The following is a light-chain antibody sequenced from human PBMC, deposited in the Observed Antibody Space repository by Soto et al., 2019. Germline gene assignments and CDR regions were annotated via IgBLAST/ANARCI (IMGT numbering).Light chain of an antibody. V-gene: IGLV2-14*03. J-gene: IGLJ2*01. CDR2: EVS. Sequence: QSALTQPASVSGSPGQSIAISCTGTSSDIGGYNHVSWYQQHPGTAPELLIYEVSNRPSGVSDRFSGSKSGNTASLTISGLQAEDEADYYCISYTSSTTWVFGGGTQLTVL. CDR1: SSDIGGYNH. CDR3: ISYTSSTTWV.